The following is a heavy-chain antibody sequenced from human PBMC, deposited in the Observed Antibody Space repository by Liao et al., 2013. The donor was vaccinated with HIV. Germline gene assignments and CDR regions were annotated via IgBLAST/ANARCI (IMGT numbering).Heavy chain of an antibody. CDR2: INHSGST. CDR1: GGSFSGYY. CDR3: ARGGGNTHFFGY. V-gene: IGHV4-34*01. Sequence: QVQLQQWGAGLLKPSETLSLTCAVYGGSFSGYYWSWIRQPPGKGLEWIGEINHSGSTNYNPSLKSRVTISVDTSKNQFSLKLSSVTAADTAVYYCARGGGNTHFFGYWGQGTLVTVSS. J-gene: IGHJ4*02. D-gene: IGHD1-26*01.